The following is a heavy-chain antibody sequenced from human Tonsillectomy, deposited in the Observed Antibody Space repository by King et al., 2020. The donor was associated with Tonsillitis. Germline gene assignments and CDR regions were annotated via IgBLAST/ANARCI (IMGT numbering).Heavy chain of an antibody. V-gene: IGHV3-30-3*01. J-gene: IGHJ4*02. CDR1: GFTFSSYA. D-gene: IGHD4-11*01. Sequence: VQLVESGGGVVQPGRSLRLSCAASGFTFSSYAMHWVRQAPGKGLEWVAVISYDGSNKYNADSVKGRFTISRDNSKNTLYLQMNSLRAEDTAVYYCARDRVYSNYVDYWGQGTLVTVSS. CDR3: ARDRVYSNYVDY. CDR2: ISYDGSNK.